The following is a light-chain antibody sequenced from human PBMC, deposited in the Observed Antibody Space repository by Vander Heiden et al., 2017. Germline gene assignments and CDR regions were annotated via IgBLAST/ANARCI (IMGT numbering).Light chain of an antibody. Sequence: ALTQPRSVSRSPGQTVTISCIGTSSDVGRNNYVSWYQQHPGKAPKLIIYDVTMRPSGVADRFSGSRSAATASLTISGLQVEDEADYYGCSFVGTFTYVFGTGTKVTV. CDR3: CSFVGTFTYV. V-gene: IGLV2-11*01. J-gene: IGLJ1*01. CDR2: DVT. CDR1: SSDVGRNNY.